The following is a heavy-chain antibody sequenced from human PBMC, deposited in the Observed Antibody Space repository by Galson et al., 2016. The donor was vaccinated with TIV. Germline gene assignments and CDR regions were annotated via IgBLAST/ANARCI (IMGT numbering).Heavy chain of an antibody. Sequence: SETLSLTCAVYGGSVSGYYWSWIRQSPGKGLEWIGEINHSGRTNYNPSLKSRVPISGATSKNHFSLKLSSVTAADTAVYSCARDKYCSSTTCSTHYCGGGSCSGWFDPWGQGTLVTVSS. CDR2: INHSGRT. V-gene: IGHV4-34*01. D-gene: IGHD2-2*02. J-gene: IGHJ5*02. CDR3: ARDKYCSSTTCSTHYCGGGSCSGWFDP. CDR1: GGSVSGYY.